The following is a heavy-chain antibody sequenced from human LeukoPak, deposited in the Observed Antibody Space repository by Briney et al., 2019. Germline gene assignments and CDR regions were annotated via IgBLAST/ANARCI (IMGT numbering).Heavy chain of an antibody. CDR2: INPNSGGT. CDR1: GYTFTCYY. J-gene: IGHJ3*02. D-gene: IGHD6-13*01. V-gene: IGHV1-2*02. CDR3: ARLIQSTEAAAGSPNDAFDI. Sequence: ASVKVSCKASGYTFTCYYMHWVRQAPGQGLEWMGWINPNSGGTNYAQKFQGRVTMTRDTSISTAYMELSRLRSDDTAVYYCARLIQSTEAAAGSPNDAFDIWGQGTMVTVSS.